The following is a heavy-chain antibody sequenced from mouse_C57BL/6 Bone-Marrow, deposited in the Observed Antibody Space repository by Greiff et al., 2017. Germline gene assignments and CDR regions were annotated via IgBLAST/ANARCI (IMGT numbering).Heavy chain of an antibody. CDR2: IDPEIGDT. CDR1: GFNIKDDY. V-gene: IGHV14-4*01. CDR3: SSFDGNYFDF. J-gene: IGHJ2*01. Sequence: EVHLVESGAELVRPGASVKLSCTASGFNIKDDYIHWVKQRPEQGLEWIGWIDPEIGDTEYASKFQGKATITSATSSNTAYLQLSSLTSEDTAVYYCSSFDGNYFDFWGQGTPLTVAS. D-gene: IGHD2-3*01.